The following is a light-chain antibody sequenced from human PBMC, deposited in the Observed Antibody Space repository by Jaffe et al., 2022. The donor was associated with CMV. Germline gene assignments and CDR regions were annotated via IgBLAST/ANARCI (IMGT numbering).Light chain of an antibody. CDR3: QQYGISRI. Sequence: EIVLTQSPGTLSLSPGERATLSCRPSQSVSSSYLAWYQQKPGQAPRLLIYGASSRATGIPDRFSGSGSGTDFTLTISRLEPEDFAVYYCQQYGISRIFGQGTRLEIK. J-gene: IGKJ5*01. CDR2: GAS. CDR1: QSVSSSY. V-gene: IGKV3-20*01.